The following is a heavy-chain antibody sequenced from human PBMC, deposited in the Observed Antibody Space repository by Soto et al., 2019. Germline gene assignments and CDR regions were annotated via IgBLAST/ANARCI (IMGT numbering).Heavy chain of an antibody. V-gene: IGHV3-21*01. Sequence: GGSLRLSCAASGFTFSSYSMNWVRQAPGKGLEWVSSISSSSSYIYYADSVKGRFTISRDNAKNSLYLQMNSLRAEDTTVYYCARDLGPYYFDYWGQGTLVTVSS. CDR2: ISSSSSYI. CDR1: GFTFSSYS. CDR3: ARDLGPYYFDY. J-gene: IGHJ4*02.